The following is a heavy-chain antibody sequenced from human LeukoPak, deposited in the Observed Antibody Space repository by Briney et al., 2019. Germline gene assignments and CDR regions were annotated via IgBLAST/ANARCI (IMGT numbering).Heavy chain of an antibody. CDR1: GFTFSRYS. J-gene: IGHJ4*02. CDR3: ARAANDFWSGYLYYFDY. Sequence: PGGSLRLSCTASGFTFSRYSMNWVRQAPGKGLEWVSSISSSSSYIYYADSVKGRFTISRDNAKNSLYLQMNSLRAEDTAVYYCARAANDFWSGYLYYFDYWGQGTLVTVSS. D-gene: IGHD3-3*01. V-gene: IGHV3-21*01. CDR2: ISSSSSYI.